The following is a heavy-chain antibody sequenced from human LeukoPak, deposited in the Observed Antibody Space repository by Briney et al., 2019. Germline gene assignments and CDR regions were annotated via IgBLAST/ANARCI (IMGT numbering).Heavy chain of an antibody. CDR1: GFTLTDYW. J-gene: IGHJ4*02. CDR2: IYPGDSET. D-gene: IGHD3-3*02. V-gene: IGHV5-51*01. Sequence: GESLKISCKVSGFTLTDYWIGWVRQMLGRGLEWIGIIYPGDSETRYGPSFQGQVTISADKSIGTAYLQWSSLKASDTAMYYCARRGINSPFDYWGQGTLVTVSS. CDR3: ARRGINSPFDY.